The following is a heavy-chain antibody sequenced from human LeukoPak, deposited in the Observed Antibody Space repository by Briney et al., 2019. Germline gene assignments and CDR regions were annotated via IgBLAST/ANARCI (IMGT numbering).Heavy chain of an antibody. Sequence: SQTLSLTCTVSGGSISSGDYYWSWIRQPPGKGLEWIGYIYYSGSTYYNPSLKSQVTISVDTSKNQFSLKLSSVTAADTAVYYCARGNWNYREFDYWGQGTLVTVSS. D-gene: IGHD1-7*01. CDR1: GGSISSGDYY. CDR3: ARGNWNYREFDY. V-gene: IGHV4-30-4*08. J-gene: IGHJ4*02. CDR2: IYYSGST.